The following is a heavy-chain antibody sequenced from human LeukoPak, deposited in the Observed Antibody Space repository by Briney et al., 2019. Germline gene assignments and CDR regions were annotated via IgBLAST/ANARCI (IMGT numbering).Heavy chain of an antibody. J-gene: IGHJ4*02. D-gene: IGHD3-3*01. V-gene: IGHV4-30-2*01. CDR3: ARIRFLEWSTRGYFDY. CDR1: GGSISSGGYY. CDR2: IYHSGST. Sequence: PSQTLSLTCTVSGGSISSGGYYWSWIRQPPGKGLEWIGYIYHSGSTYYNPSLKSRVTISVDRSKNQFSLKLSSVTAADTAVYYCARIRFLEWSTRGYFDYWGQGTLVTVSS.